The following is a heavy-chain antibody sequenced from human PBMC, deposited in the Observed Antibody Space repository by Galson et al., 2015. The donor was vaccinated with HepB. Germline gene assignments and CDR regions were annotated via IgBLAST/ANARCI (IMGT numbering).Heavy chain of an antibody. CDR3: ARDRSPIPREIVVVIAIGY. D-gene: IGHD3-22*01. CDR2: ISAYNGNT. J-gene: IGHJ4*02. CDR1: GYTFTSYG. V-gene: IGHV1-18*01. Sequence: SVKVSCKASGYTFTSYGISWVRQAPGQGLEWMGWISAYNGNTNYAQKLQGRVTMTTDTSTSTAYMELRSLRSDDTAVYYCARDRSPIPREIVVVIAIGYWGQGTLVTVSS.